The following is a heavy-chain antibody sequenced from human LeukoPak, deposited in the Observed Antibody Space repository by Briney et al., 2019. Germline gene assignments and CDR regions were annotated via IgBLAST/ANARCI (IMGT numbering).Heavy chain of an antibody. CDR3: VTINEGHYDSSLLY. CDR1: GYTLTELS. J-gene: IGHJ4*02. D-gene: IGHD3-22*01. V-gene: IGHV1-24*01. CDR2: FDPEDGET. Sequence: ASVKVSCKVSGYTLTELSMHRVRQAPGKGLEWMGGFDPEDGETIYAQKFQGRVTMTEDTSTDTAYMELSSLRSEDTAVYYCVTINEGHYDSSLLYWGQGTLVTVSS.